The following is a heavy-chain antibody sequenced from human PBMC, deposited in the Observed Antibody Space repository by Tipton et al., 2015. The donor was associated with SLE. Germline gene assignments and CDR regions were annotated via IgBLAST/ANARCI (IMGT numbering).Heavy chain of an antibody. CDR2: IYYSGST. V-gene: IGHV4-34*01. CDR1: GGSFSGYY. D-gene: IGHD6-19*01. CDR3: ARGLGQQWLGHAFDI. J-gene: IGHJ3*02. Sequence: TLSLTCAVYGGSFSGYYWSWIRQPPGKGLEWIGSIYYSGSTYYNPSLRSRVTISVDTSKNQFSLKLSSVTAADTAVYYCARGLGQQWLGHAFDIWGQGTMVTVSS.